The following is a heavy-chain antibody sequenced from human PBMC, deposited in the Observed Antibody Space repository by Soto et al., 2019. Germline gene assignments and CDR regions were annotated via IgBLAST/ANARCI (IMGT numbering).Heavy chain of an antibody. CDR3: ATSYGSGSTPFDF. CDR1: GDTFNSYT. Sequence: QVQLVQSGAEVKNPGSSVKVSCTASGDTFNSYTINWVRQAPGQGLEWVGRVNPIVGVSNSAQKFHGRVTITADKSTSKAYLYLTSLKSEDTAVYYCATSYGSGSTPFDFWGQGTLVTVSS. J-gene: IGHJ4*02. D-gene: IGHD3-10*01. V-gene: IGHV1-69*02. CDR2: VNPIVGVS.